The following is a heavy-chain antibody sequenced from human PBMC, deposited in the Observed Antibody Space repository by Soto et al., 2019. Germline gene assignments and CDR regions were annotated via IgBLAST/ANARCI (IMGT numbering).Heavy chain of an antibody. CDR2: MNPNSGNT. CDR3: AGEKVGTTGIDF. V-gene: IGHV1-8*01. D-gene: IGHD1-26*01. J-gene: IGHJ4*02. CDR1: GYTFTGYD. Sequence: QAQLVQSGAEVKKPGASVKVSCKASGYTFTGYDINWVRQATGQGLEWMGWMNPNSGNTGYAQNFQGRVTMTRDNSITTAYMEVTSLGDDDSAVYYCAGEKVGTTGIDFWGQGTLVTVSS.